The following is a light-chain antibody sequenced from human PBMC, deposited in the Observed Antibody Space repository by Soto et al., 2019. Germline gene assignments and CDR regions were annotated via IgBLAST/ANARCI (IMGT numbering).Light chain of an antibody. J-gene: IGLJ2*01. CDR2: DVS. CDR1: NSDVGTYNY. V-gene: IGLV2-11*01. Sequence: QSALTQPRSVSGSPGQSVTISCTGTNSDVGTYNYVSWYQQHPGKAPKLMIYDVSKRPSGVPDRFSGSKSGNTASLTISGLQAEDEADDYCCSYAGSYTFAIFGGGTKLTVL. CDR3: CSYAGSYTFAI.